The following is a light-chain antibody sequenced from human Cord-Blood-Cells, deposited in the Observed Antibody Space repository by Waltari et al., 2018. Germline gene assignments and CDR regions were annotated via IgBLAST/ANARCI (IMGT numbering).Light chain of an antibody. V-gene: IGLV2-23*02. CDR3: CSYAGSSTFV. CDR2: EVS. CDR1: SSDVGSYNL. J-gene: IGLJ1*01. Sequence: QSALTQPASVSGSPRQSITISCTGTSSDVGSYNLFSWYQQHPGKAPKLMIYEVSKRPSGVSNRFSGSKSGNTASLTISGLQTEDEADYYCCSYAGSSTFVFGTGTKVTVL.